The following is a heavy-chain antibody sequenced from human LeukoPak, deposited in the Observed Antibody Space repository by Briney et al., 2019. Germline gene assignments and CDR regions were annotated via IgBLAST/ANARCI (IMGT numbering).Heavy chain of an antibody. V-gene: IGHV3-11*01. D-gene: IGHD5-18*01. CDR3: ARAGYNYGSPEHDY. J-gene: IGHJ4*02. CDR1: GFTFSDYY. CDR2: ISSSGNIK. Sequence: GGSLRLSRADSGFTFSDYYMSWIRQAPGKRLEWVSYISSSGNIKYYADSVKGRFTVSRDNAKKSLYLQMNSLRAEDTAVYYCARAGYNYGSPEHDYWGQGTLVTVSS.